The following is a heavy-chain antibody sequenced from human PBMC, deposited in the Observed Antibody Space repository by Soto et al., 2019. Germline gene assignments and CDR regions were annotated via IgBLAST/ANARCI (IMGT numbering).Heavy chain of an antibody. Sequence: EASVKVPCKASGCTFSSYAISWVRQAPGQGLEWMGGIIPIFGTANYAQKFQGRVTITADESTSTAYMELSSLRSEDTAVYYCARSGTAMVRSYYYYGMDVWGQGTTVTVSS. J-gene: IGHJ6*02. V-gene: IGHV1-69*13. CDR1: GCTFSSYA. CDR2: IIPIFGTA. CDR3: ARSGTAMVRSYYYYGMDV. D-gene: IGHD5-18*01.